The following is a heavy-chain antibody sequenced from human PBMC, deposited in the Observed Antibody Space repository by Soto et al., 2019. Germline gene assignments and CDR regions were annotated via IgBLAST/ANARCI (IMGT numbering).Heavy chain of an antibody. CDR1: GFTFSSYG. CDR2: ISYDGSNK. D-gene: IGHD3-16*01. Sequence: QVQLVESGGGVVQPGRSLRLSCAASGFTFSSYGMHWVRQAPGKGLEWVAVISYDGSNKYYTDSVKGRFTISRDNSKNTLYLQMNSLRAEDTAVYYCAKLGGWFDPWGQGTLVTVS. CDR3: AKLGGWFDP. J-gene: IGHJ5*02. V-gene: IGHV3-30*18.